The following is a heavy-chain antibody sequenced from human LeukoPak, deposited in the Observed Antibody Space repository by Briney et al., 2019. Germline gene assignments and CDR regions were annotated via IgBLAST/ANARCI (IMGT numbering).Heavy chain of an antibody. CDR3: AKDDY. Sequence: GRSLRLSCAASGFTFNGYAMNWVRQAPGKGLEWVSCISSNSGSIDYADSVKGRFTISRDNAKNSLYLQMNSLRAEDTAVYYCAKDDYWGQGTLVTVSS. CDR1: GFTFNGYA. CDR2: ISSNSGSI. V-gene: IGHV3-9*01. J-gene: IGHJ4*02.